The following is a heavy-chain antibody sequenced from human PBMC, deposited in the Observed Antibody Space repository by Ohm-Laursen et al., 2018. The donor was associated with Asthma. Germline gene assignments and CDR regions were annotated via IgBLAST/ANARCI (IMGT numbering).Heavy chain of an antibody. CDR1: GFTFRHYG. J-gene: IGHJ4*02. V-gene: IGHV3-33*01. Sequence: SLRLSCSASGFTFRHYGLHWVRQAPAKGLAWVAGIWFDSREEYYTDSVKGRFTISRDKNTLYLQMNSLKAEDTAVYYCARDIGVSGWCVLDFDHWGQGTLVTVSS. D-gene: IGHD6-19*01. CDR2: IWFDSREE. CDR3: ARDIGVSGWCVLDFDH.